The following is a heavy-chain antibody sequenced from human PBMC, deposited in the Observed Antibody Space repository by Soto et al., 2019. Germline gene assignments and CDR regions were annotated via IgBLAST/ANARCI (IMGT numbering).Heavy chain of an antibody. CDR2: VSGSLGSA. V-gene: IGHV3-23*01. CDR3: AKDSRLPGFGLLIHAFDL. D-gene: IGHD3-3*01. CDR1: CFTLNDYA. J-gene: IGHJ3*01. Sequence: PGGALRVSGALSCFTLNDYAMSWVRQAPGKGLEWVSTVSGSLGSAYYAASVEGRFTISGDYSNNTLYLQMNSLRVGDTATYYCAKDSRLPGFGLLIHAFDLWGHGTMVTVSS.